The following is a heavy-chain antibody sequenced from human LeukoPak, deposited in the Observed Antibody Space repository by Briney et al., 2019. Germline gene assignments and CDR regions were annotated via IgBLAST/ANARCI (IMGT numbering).Heavy chain of an antibody. CDR3: ARDWGSSWYYYYYGMDV. V-gene: IGHV3-7*01. CDR2: IKQDGSEK. D-gene: IGHD6-13*01. Sequence: GGSLRLSCAASGFTFSSYWMSWVRQAPRKGLEWVANIKQDGSEKYYVDSVKGRFTISRDNAKNSLYLQTNSLRAEDTAVCYCARDWGSSWYYYYYGMDVWGQGATVTVSS. J-gene: IGHJ6*02. CDR1: GFTFSSYW.